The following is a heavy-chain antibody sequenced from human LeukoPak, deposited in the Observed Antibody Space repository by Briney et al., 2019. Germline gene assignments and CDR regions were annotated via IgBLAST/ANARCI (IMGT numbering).Heavy chain of an antibody. CDR3: ARGEFRDYYDSSGYYYFDY. D-gene: IGHD3-22*01. Sequence: SETLSLTXTVSGGSIRSYYWSWIRQPPGKGLEWIGYIYYSGSTNYNPSLKSRVTISVDTSKNQFSLKLSSVTAADTAVYYCARGEFRDYYDSSGYYYFDYWGQGTLVTVSS. CDR2: IYYSGST. V-gene: IGHV4-59*01. J-gene: IGHJ4*02. CDR1: GGSIRSYY.